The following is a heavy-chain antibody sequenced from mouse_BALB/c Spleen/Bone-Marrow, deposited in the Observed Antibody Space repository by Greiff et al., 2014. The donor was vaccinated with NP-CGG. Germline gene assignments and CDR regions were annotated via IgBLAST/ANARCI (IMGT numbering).Heavy chain of an antibody. Sequence: DVQLVESGAALVKPGASAKLSCTASGFNIKDTYMHWVKQRPEQGLEWIGRIDPANGNTKYDPKFQGKATITADTPSNTAYLQLSSLTSEDTAVYYCANYYYGSHFDYWGQGTTLTVSS. J-gene: IGHJ2*01. CDR3: ANYYYGSHFDY. D-gene: IGHD1-1*01. V-gene: IGHV14-3*02. CDR1: GFNIKDTY. CDR2: IDPANGNT.